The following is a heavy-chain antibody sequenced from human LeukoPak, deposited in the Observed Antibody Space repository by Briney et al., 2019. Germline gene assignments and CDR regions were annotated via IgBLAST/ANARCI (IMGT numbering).Heavy chain of an antibody. CDR3: ARAQYYYDSSGAFDY. CDR1: GFTFDDYG. CDR2: INWNGGST. Sequence: GGSLRLSCAASGFTFDDYGMSWVRHAPGKGLEWVSGINWNGGSTGYADSVKGRFTISRDNAKNSLYLQMNSLRAEDTALYYCARAQYYYDSSGAFDYWGQGTLVTVSS. V-gene: IGHV3-20*04. J-gene: IGHJ4*02. D-gene: IGHD3-22*01.